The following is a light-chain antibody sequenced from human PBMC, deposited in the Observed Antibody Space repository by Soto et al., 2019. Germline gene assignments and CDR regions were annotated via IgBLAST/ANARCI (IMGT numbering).Light chain of an antibody. Sequence: EIVMTKSPATRSVSPGERATLSFRASQSVSSSYLAWYQQKPGQAPRLLIYGASSRATGIPDRFSGTGSGTDFTLIISRLESEDFAVYYCQQYGSSPQTLGQGTKVDIK. CDR2: GAS. CDR3: QQYGSSPQT. V-gene: IGKV3-20*01. CDR1: QSVSSSY. J-gene: IGKJ1*01.